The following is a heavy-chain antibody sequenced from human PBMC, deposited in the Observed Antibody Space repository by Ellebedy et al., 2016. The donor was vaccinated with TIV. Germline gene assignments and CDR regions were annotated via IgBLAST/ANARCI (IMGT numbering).Heavy chain of an antibody. J-gene: IGHJ4*02. CDR2: ISYDGSSI. CDR3: ARDPGSGSGFQRDYFDN. Sequence: GESLKISXAASGFTFPAFAMHWVRQTPDKGLEWVTSISYDGSSIYYGDSVKGRFTISRDNSKNTVSLQMNSLRSDDTAVYYCARDPGSGSGFQRDYFDNWGQGTLVTVSS. V-gene: IGHV3-30-3*01. D-gene: IGHD5-12*01. CDR1: GFTFPAFA.